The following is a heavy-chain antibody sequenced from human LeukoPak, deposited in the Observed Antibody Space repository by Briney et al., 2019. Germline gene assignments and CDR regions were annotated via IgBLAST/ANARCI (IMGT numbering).Heavy chain of an antibody. V-gene: IGHV3-30*19. Sequence: GGSLRLSCAASGFTFSSYGMHWVRQAPGKGLEWVAVISYDGSNKYYADSVKGQFTISRDNSKNTLYLQMNSLRAEDTAVYYCARSTESSITFDHWGQGTLVTVSS. D-gene: IGHD6-13*01. J-gene: IGHJ4*02. CDR3: ARSTESSITFDH. CDR2: ISYDGSNK. CDR1: GFTFSSYG.